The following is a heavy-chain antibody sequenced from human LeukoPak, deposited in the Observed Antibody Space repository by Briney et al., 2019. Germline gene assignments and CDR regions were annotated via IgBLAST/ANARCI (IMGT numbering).Heavy chain of an antibody. CDR3: ASAVQTYYYDSSGFDY. J-gene: IGHJ4*02. CDR2: IIPILGIA. D-gene: IGHD3-22*01. V-gene: IGHV1-69*02. Sequence: IIPILGIANYAQKFQGRVTITADKSTSTAYMELSSLRSEDTAVYYCASAVQTYYYDSSGFDYWGQGTLVTVSS.